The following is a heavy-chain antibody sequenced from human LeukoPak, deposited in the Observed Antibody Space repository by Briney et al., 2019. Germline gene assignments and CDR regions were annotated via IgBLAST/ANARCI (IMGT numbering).Heavy chain of an antibody. CDR3: ARDSSSWFDAFDI. D-gene: IGHD6-13*01. Sequence: GGSLRLSCAASGFTFSSYSMNWVRQAPGKGLEWVSSISSSSSYIYYADSVRGRFTISRDNAKNSLYLQMNSLRAEDTAVYYCARDSSSWFDAFDIWGQGTMVTVSS. V-gene: IGHV3-21*01. CDR1: GFTFSSYS. J-gene: IGHJ3*02. CDR2: ISSSSSYI.